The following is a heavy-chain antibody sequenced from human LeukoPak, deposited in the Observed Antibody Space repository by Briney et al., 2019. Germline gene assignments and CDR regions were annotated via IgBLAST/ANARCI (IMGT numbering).Heavy chain of an antibody. D-gene: IGHD1-26*01. Sequence: SETLSLTCTVSGGSISSYYWSWIRQPPGKGLEWIGYIYYSGSTNYNPSLKSRVTISVDTSKNQFSLKLSSVTAADTAVYYCARHLQAPLSYPGAFGIWGQGTMVTVSS. V-gene: IGHV4-59*08. CDR2: IYYSGST. J-gene: IGHJ3*02. CDR3: ARHLQAPLSYPGAFGI. CDR1: GGSISSYY.